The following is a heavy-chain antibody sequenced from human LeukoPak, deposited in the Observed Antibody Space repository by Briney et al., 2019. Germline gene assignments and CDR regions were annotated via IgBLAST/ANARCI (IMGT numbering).Heavy chain of an antibody. CDR3: ARGYINITFGGVTPTYYFDY. Sequence: SETLSLTCAVYGGSFSGYYWSWIRQSPGKGLEWIGEINHSGSTNYNPSLKSRVTISVDTSKNQFSLKLSSVTAADTAVYYCARGYINITFGGVTPTYYFDYWGQGTLVTVSS. CDR1: GGSFSGYY. D-gene: IGHD3-16*01. CDR2: INHSGST. V-gene: IGHV4-34*01. J-gene: IGHJ4*02.